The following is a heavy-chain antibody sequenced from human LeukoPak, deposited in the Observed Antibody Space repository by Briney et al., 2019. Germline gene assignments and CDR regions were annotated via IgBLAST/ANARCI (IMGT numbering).Heavy chain of an antibody. D-gene: IGHD2-15*01. J-gene: IGHJ6*04. CDR3: ARGLVVAATPPYSYYGMDV. Sequence: GGPLRLSCAASGFTFSTYEMNWVRQAPGKGLEWLSYISSSGSSIYSADSVKGRFTISRDNAKNSLYLQMNSLRAEDTAVYYCARGLVVAATPPYSYYGMDVWGKGTTVTVSS. V-gene: IGHV3-48*03. CDR2: ISSSGSSI. CDR1: GFTFSTYE.